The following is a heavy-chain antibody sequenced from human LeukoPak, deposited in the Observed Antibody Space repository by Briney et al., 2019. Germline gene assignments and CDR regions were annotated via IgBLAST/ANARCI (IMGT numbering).Heavy chain of an antibody. D-gene: IGHD2-21*02. J-gene: IGHJ6*03. CDR1: VFTFSSYA. Sequence: GGSLSLSCAAAVFTFSSYAMHWVRQAAGKGLEYVSATSSNGGSTYYANSVKGRFTISRDNSKNTLYLQMNSLRAEDTAVYYCAKDQYFVTGYYSHMDVWGKGTTVTISS. V-gene: IGHV3-64*01. CDR2: TSSNGGST. CDR3: AKDQYFVTGYYSHMDV.